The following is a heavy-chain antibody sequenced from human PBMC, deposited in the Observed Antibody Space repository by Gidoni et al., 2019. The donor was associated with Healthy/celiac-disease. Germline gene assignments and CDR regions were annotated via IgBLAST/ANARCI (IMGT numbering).Heavy chain of an antibody. Sequence: QVQLQESGPGLVKPSETLSLTCTVSGGPISSYYWSWIRQPQGKGLEWIGYIYYRERTNYNPALKSRVTISVDTSKSQFSLKLRYVTAADTAVYYCERGGVTLYGMEVWGKGTTGTVAS. CDR2: IYYRERT. CDR1: GGPISSYY. CDR3: ERGGVTLYGMEV. D-gene: IGHD3-16*01. J-gene: IGHJ6*04. V-gene: IGHV4-59*01.